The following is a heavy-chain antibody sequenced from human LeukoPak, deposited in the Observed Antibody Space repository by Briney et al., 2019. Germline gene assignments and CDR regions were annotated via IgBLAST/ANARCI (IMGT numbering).Heavy chain of an antibody. D-gene: IGHD5-12*01. V-gene: IGHV4-34*01. Sequence: SETLSLTCTVSGGSISSYYWSWIRQPPGKGLEWIGEINHSGSTNYNPSLKSRVTISVDTSKNQFSLKLSSVTAADTAVYYCAIRKPRGYSGYGGFDPWGQGTLVTVSS. CDR2: INHSGST. CDR3: AIRKPRGYSGYGGFDP. J-gene: IGHJ5*02. CDR1: GGSISSYY.